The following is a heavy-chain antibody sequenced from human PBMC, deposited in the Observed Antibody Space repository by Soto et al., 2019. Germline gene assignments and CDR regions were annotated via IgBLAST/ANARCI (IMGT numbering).Heavy chain of an antibody. V-gene: IGHV3-21*01. CDR3: ATLTLAAWGEYFQH. CDR2: ISSSSSYI. Sequence: PGGSLRLSCAASGFTFSSYSMNWVRQAPGKGLEWVSSISSSSSYIYYADSVKGRFTISRGNAKNSLCLQMNSLRAEDTAVYYCATLTLAAWGEYFQHWGQGTLVTVS. J-gene: IGHJ1*01. D-gene: IGHD3-16*01. CDR1: GFTFSSYS.